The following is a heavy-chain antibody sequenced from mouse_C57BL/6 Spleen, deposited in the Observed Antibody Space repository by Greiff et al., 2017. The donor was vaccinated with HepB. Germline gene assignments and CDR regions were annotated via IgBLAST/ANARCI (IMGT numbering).Heavy chain of an antibody. CDR1: GYAFSSSW. J-gene: IGHJ4*01. D-gene: IGHD1-1*01. CDR2: IYPGDGDT. CDR3: ARGRYDYDAMDY. Sequence: VQLQQSGPELVKPGASVKISCKASGYAFSSSWMNWVKQRPGKGLEWIGRIYPGDGDTNYNGKFKGKATLTADKSSSTAYMQLSSLTSEDSAVYFCARGRYDYDAMDYWGQGTSVTVSS. V-gene: IGHV1-82*01.